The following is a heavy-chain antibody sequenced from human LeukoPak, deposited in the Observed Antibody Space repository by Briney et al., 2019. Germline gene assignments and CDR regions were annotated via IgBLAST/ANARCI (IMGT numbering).Heavy chain of an antibody. CDR2: IIPIFGTA. CDR1: GGTFSSYA. V-gene: IGHV1-69*06. J-gene: IGHJ6*03. D-gene: IGHD6-13*01. Sequence: GASAKVSCKASGGTFSSYAISWVRQAPGQGLEWMGGIIPIFGTANYAQKFQGRVTITADKSTSTAYMELSSLRSEDTAVYYCASGYSSSWYYYYMDVWGKGTTVTVSS. CDR3: ASGYSSSWYYYYMDV.